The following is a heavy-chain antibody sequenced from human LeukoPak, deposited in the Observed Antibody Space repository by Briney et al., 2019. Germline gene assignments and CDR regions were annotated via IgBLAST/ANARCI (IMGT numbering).Heavy chain of an antibody. CDR3: ARGVVRGVYYYYGMDV. D-gene: IGHD3-10*01. CDR1: GGSISSYY. CDR2: INHSGST. J-gene: IGHJ6*02. Sequence: PSETLSLTCTVSGGSISSYYWSWIRQPPGKGLEWIGEINHSGSTNYNPSLKSRVTISVDTSKNQFSLKLSSVTAADTAVYYCARGVVRGVYYYYGMDVWGQGTTVTVSS. V-gene: IGHV4-34*01.